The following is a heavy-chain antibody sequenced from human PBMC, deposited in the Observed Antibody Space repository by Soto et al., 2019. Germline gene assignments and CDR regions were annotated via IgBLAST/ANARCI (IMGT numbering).Heavy chain of an antibody. J-gene: IGHJ1*01. D-gene: IGHD2-15*01. V-gene: IGHV3-30*18. CDR1: GFTFSSYG. Sequence: QVQLVESGGGVVQPGRSLRLSCAASGFTFSSYGMHWVRQAPGKGLEWVAVISYDGSDKYYADSVKGRFTISRDNSNNTLYLQMDSLRAEDTAVYYCAKGVVVATTYFRHWGQGTLVTGSS. CDR2: ISYDGSDK. CDR3: AKGVVVATTYFRH.